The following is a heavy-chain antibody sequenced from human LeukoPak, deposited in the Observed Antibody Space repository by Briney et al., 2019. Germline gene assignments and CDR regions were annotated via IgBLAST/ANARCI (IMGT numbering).Heavy chain of an antibody. J-gene: IGHJ4*02. V-gene: IGHV3-23*01. Sequence: GGSLRLSCAASGFTFSTNFMSWVRQAPGKGLEWVSAISGSGETSYYADSVKGRFTISRDNSKNTLYLQMNSLRAEDTAVYYCAKGGDSVWGSDYWGQGTLVTVSS. CDR3: AKGGDSVWGSDY. CDR1: GFTFSTNF. D-gene: IGHD3-16*01. CDR2: ISGSGETS.